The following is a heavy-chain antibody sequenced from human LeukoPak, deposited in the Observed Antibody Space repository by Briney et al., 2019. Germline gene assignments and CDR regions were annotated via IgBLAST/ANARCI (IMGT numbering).Heavy chain of an antibody. CDR2: INPNSGGT. V-gene: IGHV1-2*04. J-gene: IGHJ6*02. D-gene: IGHD7-27*01. Sequence: ASVKVSCKASGYTFTGYYMHWVRQAPGQGLEWMGWINPNSGGTNYAQKFQGWVTMTRDTSISTAYMELSRLRSDDTAVYYCAKGAETNWGSGMDVWGQGTTVTVS. CDR1: GYTFTGYY. CDR3: AKGAETNWGSGMDV.